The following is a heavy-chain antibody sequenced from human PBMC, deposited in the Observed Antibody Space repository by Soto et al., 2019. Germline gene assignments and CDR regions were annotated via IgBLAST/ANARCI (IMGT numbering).Heavy chain of an antibody. Sequence: SVDVSCEASGGTFSIYAISWVRQAPGQGLEGMGGIIPIFGTANYAQKFQGRVTITADKSTSTAYMELSSLRSEDTAVYYCARGRYGSGSYYFISSFYCYGMDVCGQLSTV. J-gene: IGHJ6*02. CDR1: GGTFSIYA. D-gene: IGHD3-10*01. CDR2: IIPIFGTA. CDR3: ARGRYGSGSYYFISSFYCYGMDV. V-gene: IGHV1-69*06.